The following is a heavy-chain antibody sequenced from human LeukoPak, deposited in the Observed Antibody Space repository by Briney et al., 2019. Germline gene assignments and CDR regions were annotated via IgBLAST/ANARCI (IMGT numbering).Heavy chain of an antibody. CDR3: ARGRGGYYYGSGSHMDV. D-gene: IGHD3-10*01. CDR1: GGTFSGYY. CDR2: INHSGST. Sequence: SETLSLTCAVYGGTFSGYYWSWIRQPPGKGLEWIGEINHSGSTNYNPSLKSRVTISVDTSKNQFSLKLSSLTAADTAVYYCARGRGGYYYGSGSHMDVWGKGTTVTVSS. J-gene: IGHJ6*03. V-gene: IGHV4-34*01.